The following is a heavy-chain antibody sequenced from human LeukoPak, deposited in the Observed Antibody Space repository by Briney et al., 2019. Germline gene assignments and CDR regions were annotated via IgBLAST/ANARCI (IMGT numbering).Heavy chain of an antibody. V-gene: IGHV4-30-2*01. CDR2: IYHSGST. D-gene: IGHD5-18*01. CDR1: GGSISSGGYS. Sequence: SETLSLTCAVSGGSISSGGYSWSWIRQPPGKGLEWIGYIYHSGSTYYNPSLRSRVTISVDTSKNQFSLKLSSVTAADTAVYYCAREGPETYNFDFWGQGTQVTVSS. J-gene: IGHJ4*02. CDR3: AREGPETYNFDF.